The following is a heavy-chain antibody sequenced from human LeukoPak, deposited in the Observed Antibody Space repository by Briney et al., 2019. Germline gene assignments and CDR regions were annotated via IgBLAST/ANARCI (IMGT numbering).Heavy chain of an antibody. CDR1: EFTFSNYW. J-gene: IGHJ3*02. V-gene: IGHV3-7*03. CDR2: IKQGGSEK. D-gene: IGHD6-13*01. CDR3: ARNGYSSSWADAFDI. Sequence: AGGSLRLSCAASEFTFSNYWMSWVRQAPGKGPEWVANIKQGGSEKYYVDSVKGRFTISRDNAKNSLYLQMNSLRAEDTAVYYCARNGYSSSWADAFDIWGQGTMVTVSS.